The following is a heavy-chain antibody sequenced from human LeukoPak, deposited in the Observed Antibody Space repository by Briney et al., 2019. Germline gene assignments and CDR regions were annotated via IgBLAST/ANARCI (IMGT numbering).Heavy chain of an antibody. Sequence: GGSLRLSCAASGFTFSTYGTHWVRQAPGKGLEWVAFIRYDGTSKHYADSVQGRFTISRDNSKNTLYLQMNSVRAEDTAVYYCATKSDYRGGYWGQGTLVTVSS. CDR3: ATKSDYRGGY. J-gene: IGHJ4*02. CDR1: GFTFSTYG. V-gene: IGHV3-30*02. CDR2: IRYDGTSK. D-gene: IGHD4-11*01.